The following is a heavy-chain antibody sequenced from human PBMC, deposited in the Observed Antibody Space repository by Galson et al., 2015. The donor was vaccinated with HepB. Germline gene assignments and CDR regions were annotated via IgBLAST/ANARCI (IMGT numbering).Heavy chain of an antibody. Sequence: CAISGDSVSSNSAAWNWIRQSPSRGLEWLGRTYYRSKWYNDYAVSVKSRITINPDTSKNQFSLQLNSVTPEDTAVYYCARGHCSSTSCYYYYYMDVWGKGTTVTVSS. CDR2: TYYRSKWYN. V-gene: IGHV6-1*01. D-gene: IGHD2-2*01. CDR3: ARGHCSSTSCYYYYYMDV. J-gene: IGHJ6*03. CDR1: GDSVSSNSAA.